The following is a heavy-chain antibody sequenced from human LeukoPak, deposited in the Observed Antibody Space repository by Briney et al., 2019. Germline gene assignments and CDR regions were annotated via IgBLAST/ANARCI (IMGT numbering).Heavy chain of an antibody. J-gene: IGHJ5*02. CDR1: GYTFTGYY. D-gene: IGHD3-10*01. CDR2: INPDSGGA. Sequence: ASVKVSCKASGYTFTGYYVNWVRQVPGQGLEWVGWINPDSGGANYAQKFQGRVTMARDTSISTAYMELSRLRSDDTAVYYCAIHYGPGSFYKTWGQGTLVTVSS. CDR3: AIHYGPGSFYKT. V-gene: IGHV1-2*02.